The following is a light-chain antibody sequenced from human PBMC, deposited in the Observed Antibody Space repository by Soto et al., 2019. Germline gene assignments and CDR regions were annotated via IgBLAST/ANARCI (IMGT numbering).Light chain of an antibody. Sequence: QSVLTQPASVSGSPGQSITISCTGTSGDIGSYNRVSWYQQPPGTAPKLIIYEVNNRPSGVPDRFSGSKSGNTASLTISGLQAEDEADYYCNSFTTSSTYVFXTGTKVTVL. V-gene: IGLV2-18*02. CDR1: SGDIGSYNR. CDR2: EVN. CDR3: NSFTTSSTYV. J-gene: IGLJ1*01.